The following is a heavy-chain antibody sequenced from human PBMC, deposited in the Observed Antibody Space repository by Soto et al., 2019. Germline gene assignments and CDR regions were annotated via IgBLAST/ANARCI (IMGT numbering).Heavy chain of an antibody. J-gene: IGHJ4*02. CDR3: ARDIYVDGGRYFDY. CDR1: GGTFSSYA. CDR2: IIPIFGTA. D-gene: IGHD4-17*01. Sequence: QVQLVQSGAEVKKPGSSVKVSCKASGGTFSSYAISWVRQAPGQGIEWMGGIIPIFGTANYAQKFQGRVTITADESTSTAYMELRSLRSEDTAVYCCARDIYVDGGRYFDYWGQGTLVTVSS. V-gene: IGHV1-69*01.